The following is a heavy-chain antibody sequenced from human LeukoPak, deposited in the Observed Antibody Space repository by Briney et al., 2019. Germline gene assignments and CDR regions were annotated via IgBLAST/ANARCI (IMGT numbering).Heavy chain of an antibody. CDR3: ARGMATITVPYFFDH. CDR1: GFTVSSNY. Sequence: GGSLRLSCAASGFTVSSNYLSWVRQAPGKGLEWVSVIYSGGYTYYADSVKGRFTISRDNSKNTLYLQMNTLRAEDTAVYYCARGMATITVPYFFDHWGQGTLVTVSS. V-gene: IGHV3-53*01. D-gene: IGHD5-24*01. CDR2: IYSGGYT. J-gene: IGHJ4*02.